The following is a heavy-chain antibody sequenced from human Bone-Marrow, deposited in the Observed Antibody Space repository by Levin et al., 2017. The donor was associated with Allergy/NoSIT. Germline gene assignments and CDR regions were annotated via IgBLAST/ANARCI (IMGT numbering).Heavy chain of an antibody. V-gene: IGHV1-69*13. D-gene: IGHD2-8*01. CDR2: IIPIFGTP. CDR1: GGAFSSYE. Sequence: ASVKVSCKASGGAFSSYEITWVRQAPGQGLEWMGGIIPIFGTPTYAQKFQGRVTITADESRSTAYMELSSLRSEETAVYYCARGPDYFNGDRYFYYGMDVWGQGTTVTVSS. CDR3: ARGPDYFNGDRYFYYGMDV. J-gene: IGHJ6*02.